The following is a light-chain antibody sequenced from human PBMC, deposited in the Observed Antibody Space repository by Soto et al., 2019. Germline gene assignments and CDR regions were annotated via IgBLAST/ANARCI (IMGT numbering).Light chain of an antibody. CDR1: SSDIGGYNY. Sequence: QSVLTQPASVSGSPGQSITVSCTGTSSDIGGYNYVSWYQHHPGKAPQLIIYEVNLRPSGVSDRFSASKSGDTASLTISGLQAGDEADYYCCSYSTSNTHNYASGTGTKVTVL. J-gene: IGLJ1*01. CDR3: CSYSTSNTHNYA. V-gene: IGLV2-14*01. CDR2: EVN.